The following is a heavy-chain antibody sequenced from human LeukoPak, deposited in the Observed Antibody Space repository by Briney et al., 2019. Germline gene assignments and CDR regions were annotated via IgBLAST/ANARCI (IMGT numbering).Heavy chain of an antibody. CDR3: AKDRIAVADDGFDY. CDR2: LSSGGSNK. CDR1: GFTFTSYG. D-gene: IGHD6-19*01. J-gene: IGHJ4*02. V-gene: IGHV3-30*18. Sequence: GRSLRLSCAASGFTFTSYGMHWVRQAPGKGLEWVAVLSSGGSNKYYADSVKGRFTISRDNSKNTLYLQMNSLRAEDTAVYYCAKDRIAVADDGFDYWGQGTLVTVSS.